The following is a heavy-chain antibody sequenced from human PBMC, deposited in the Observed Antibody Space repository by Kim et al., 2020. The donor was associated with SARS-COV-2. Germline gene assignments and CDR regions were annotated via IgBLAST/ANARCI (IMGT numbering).Heavy chain of an antibody. CDR3: ATSYYDYVWGSYRHFDY. D-gene: IGHD3-16*02. J-gene: IGHJ4*02. V-gene: IGHV1-46*01. Sequence: QGRVTMPRDTSTSTVYMEMSSLRSEDTAVYYCATSYYDYVWGSYRHFDYWGQGTLVTVSS.